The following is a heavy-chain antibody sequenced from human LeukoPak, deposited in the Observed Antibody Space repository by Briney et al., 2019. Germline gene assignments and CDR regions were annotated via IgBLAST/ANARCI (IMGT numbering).Heavy chain of an antibody. CDR3: ARSTYYDFRSVSNYYYGMDV. CDR1: GFTFSSYW. V-gene: IGHV3-7*01. Sequence: GGSLRLSCAASGFTFSSYWMSWVRQAPGKGLEWVANIKQDGSEKYYVDSVKGRFTISRDNSKNSLYLQMNSLRAEDTAVYYCARSTYYDFRSVSNYYYGMDVWRQGTTVTVSS. D-gene: IGHD3-3*01. CDR2: IKQDGSEK. J-gene: IGHJ6*02.